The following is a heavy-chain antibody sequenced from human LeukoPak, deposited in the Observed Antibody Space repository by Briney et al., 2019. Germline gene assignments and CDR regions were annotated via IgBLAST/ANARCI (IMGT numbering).Heavy chain of an antibody. CDR2: INPSGGST. Sequence: ASVKVSCKASGYTFTGYYMHWVRQAPGQGLEWMGVINPSGGSTRYAQKFQGRVTMTGDPSTRTVYMELSSLTSDDTAVYYCARGTTDDYWGQGTLVTVSS. V-gene: IGHV1-46*01. D-gene: IGHD1-1*01. CDR1: GYTFTGYY. CDR3: ARGTTDDY. J-gene: IGHJ4*02.